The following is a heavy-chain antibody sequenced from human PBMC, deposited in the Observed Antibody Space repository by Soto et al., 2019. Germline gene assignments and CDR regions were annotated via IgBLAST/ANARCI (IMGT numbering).Heavy chain of an antibody. D-gene: IGHD3-3*01. CDR2: IYSGGST. CDR3: AGTLVGSGLDAFDI. CDR1: GFIVSTNY. Sequence: PGGSLRLSCAASGFIVSTNYMSWVRQTPGKGLEWVSVIYSGGSTYYADSVKGRFTISRDNSKNTLYLQMNSLRVEDTAVYHCAGTLVGSGLDAFDIWGQGTMVTVSS. V-gene: IGHV3-53*01. J-gene: IGHJ3*02.